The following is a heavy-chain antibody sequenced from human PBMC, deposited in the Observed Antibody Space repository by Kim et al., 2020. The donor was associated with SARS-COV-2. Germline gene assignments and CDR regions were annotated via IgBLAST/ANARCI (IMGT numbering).Heavy chain of an antibody. CDR1: GYTFTGYY. D-gene: IGHD6-13*01. V-gene: IGHV1-2*04. CDR2: INPNSGGT. J-gene: IGHJ6*02. CDR3: ARDGVGIAAAGISSYYYYYGMDV. Sequence: ASVKVSCKASGYTFTGYYMHWVRQAPGQGLEWMGGINPNSGGTNYAQKFQGWVTMTRDTSISTAYMELSRLRSDDTAVYYCARDGVGIAAAGISSYYYYYGMDVWGQGTTVTVSS.